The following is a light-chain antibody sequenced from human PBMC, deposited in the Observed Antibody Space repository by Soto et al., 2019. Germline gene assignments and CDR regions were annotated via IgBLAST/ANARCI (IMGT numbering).Light chain of an antibody. Sequence: QSVLTQPASVSGSPGQSITISCTGTSSDVGGYNYVSWYQQHPGEAPKLMIYEVSNQPSGVSNRFSGSKSGNTASLTISGLQAEDEADYYCSSFTSTSTRLFGSGTKVTVL. CDR3: SSFTSTSTRL. CDR1: SSDVGGYNY. J-gene: IGLJ1*01. V-gene: IGLV2-14*01. CDR2: EVS.